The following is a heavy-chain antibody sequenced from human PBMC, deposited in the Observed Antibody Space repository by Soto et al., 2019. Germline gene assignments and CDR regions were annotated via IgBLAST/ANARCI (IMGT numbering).Heavy chain of an antibody. J-gene: IGHJ6*02. CDR3: ARSKYSRRWYGYYYYYGMDV. Sequence: SLTVTWNRWGQRFTSYWISLVRQMPGKGLEWMGRIYPGESYTNYSPSFQGHVTISADNAISTAYLQWSGRKASDTAMYYCARSKYSRRWYGYYYYYGMDVWGQGTTVTVSS. CDR1: GQRFTSYW. CDR2: IYPGESYT. D-gene: IGHD6-13*01. V-gene: IGHV5-10-1*01.